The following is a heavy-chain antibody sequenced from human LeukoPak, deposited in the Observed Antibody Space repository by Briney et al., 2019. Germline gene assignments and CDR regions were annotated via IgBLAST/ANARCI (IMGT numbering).Heavy chain of an antibody. J-gene: IGHJ6*03. CDR1: GGSICRYY. Sequence: PSETLSLTCTVSGGSICRYYWSWIRQPPGKGLEWIGYIYDGGSSNYNPSLKSRVTISVDRPKNEFSLKLTSVTARATAVYFCARDMSSGYPNYYYYYMDVWGRGTTVTVSS. CDR3: ARDMSSGYPNYYYYYMDV. D-gene: IGHD3-22*01. V-gene: IGHV4-59*01. CDR2: IYDGGSS.